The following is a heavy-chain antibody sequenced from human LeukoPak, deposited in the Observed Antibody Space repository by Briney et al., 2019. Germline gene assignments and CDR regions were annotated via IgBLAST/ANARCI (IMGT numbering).Heavy chain of an antibody. CDR1: GGSISSSSYY. V-gene: IGHV4-39*07. J-gene: IGHJ3*02. Sequence: SETLSLTCTVSGGSISSSSYYWGWIRQPPGKGLEWIGSIYYSGSTYYNPSLKSRVTISVDTSKNQFSLKLSSVTAADTAVYYCARDRLSGSDAFDIWGQGTMVTVSS. CDR2: IYYSGST. CDR3: ARDRLSGSDAFDI.